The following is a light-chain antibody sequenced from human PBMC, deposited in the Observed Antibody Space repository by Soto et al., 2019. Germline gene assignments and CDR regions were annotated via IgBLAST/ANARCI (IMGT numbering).Light chain of an antibody. V-gene: IGLV2-14*01. CDR1: SSDVGGYNY. Sequence: QSALTQPASVSASPGQSIAISCTGTSSDVGGYNYVSWYQQHPGKAPTLMIYDVSNRPSGVSNRFSGSKSGNTASLTISGLQAEDEADYYCSSYTSSTTYFFGTGTKVTVL. J-gene: IGLJ1*01. CDR2: DVS. CDR3: SSYTSSTTYF.